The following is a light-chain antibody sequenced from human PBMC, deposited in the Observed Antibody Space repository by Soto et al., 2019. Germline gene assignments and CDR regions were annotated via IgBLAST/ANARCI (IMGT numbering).Light chain of an antibody. Sequence: EIVMTQSPCTLSVSPGDRATISCRASQNIRSNLAWYQQKPGKAPSLLIYDTSTRAPGIPARFSGSGSGTEFTLTISSRQSEDFAVYHCQQYNNWPPFTFGPGTKVDIK. CDR2: DTS. V-gene: IGKV3-15*01. CDR3: QQYNNWPPFT. J-gene: IGKJ3*01. CDR1: QNIRSN.